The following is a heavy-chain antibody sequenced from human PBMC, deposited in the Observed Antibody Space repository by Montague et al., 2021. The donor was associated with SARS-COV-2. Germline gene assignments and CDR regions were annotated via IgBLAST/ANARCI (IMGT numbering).Heavy chain of an antibody. D-gene: IGHD3-22*01. CDR1: GGSIASGYNY. CDR3: ARAGHYYDGSGYWNAFHV. V-gene: IGHV4-61*02. J-gene: IGHJ3*01. Sequence: TLSLTCTVSGGSIASGYNYWSWIRQPAGRGLEWIGRMHSSGSTDYNPSLKSRVTISVDLSRNQFSLKLNSVTAADTAVDYCARAGHYYDGSGYWNAFHVWGQGTWVTVSS. CDR2: MHSSGST.